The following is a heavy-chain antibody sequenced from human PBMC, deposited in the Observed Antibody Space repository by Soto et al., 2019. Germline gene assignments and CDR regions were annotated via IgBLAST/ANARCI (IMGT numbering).Heavy chain of an antibody. CDR2: ISFSKGKT. CDR1: GHTFTNYY. CDR3: ARKGYIGNFGLDV. Sequence: XSVKVYYSASGHTFTNYYRSLARRAPGQGLQCMGWISFSKGKTYYEQSFQGRVTMTTDTVTTTVYMEVRSLRSDDTAVYYCARKGYIGNFGLDVWGQGTTVTVSS. V-gene: IGHV1-18*01. J-gene: IGHJ6*02. D-gene: IGHD5-12*01.